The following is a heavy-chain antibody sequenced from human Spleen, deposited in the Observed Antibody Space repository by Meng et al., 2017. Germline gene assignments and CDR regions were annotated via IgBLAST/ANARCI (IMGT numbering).Heavy chain of an antibody. CDR3: ARDRGLLWFGELSFQH. D-gene: IGHD3-10*01. CDR1: GFTFDDYA. J-gene: IGHJ1*01. V-gene: IGHV3-9*01. CDR2: ISWNSGSI. Sequence: SLKISCAASGFTFDDYAMHWVRQAPGKGLEWVSGISWNSGSIGYADSVKGRFTISRDNAKNSLYLQMNSLRAEDTAVYYCARDRGLLWFGELSFQHWGQGTLVTVSS.